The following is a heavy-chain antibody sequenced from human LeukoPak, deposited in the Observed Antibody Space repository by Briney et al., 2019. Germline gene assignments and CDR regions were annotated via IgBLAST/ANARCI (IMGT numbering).Heavy chain of an antibody. Sequence: PGRSLRLSCAASGFTFSSYAMHWVRQAPGKGLEWVAVIPYDGSNKYYADSVKGRFTISRDNSKNTLYLKMNTLRAEDTDVYYCARGEWDIVVVTAIQIDYWGQGTLVTVSS. CDR1: GFTFSSYA. D-gene: IGHD2-21*02. CDR3: ARGEWDIVVVTAIQIDY. CDR2: IPYDGSNK. J-gene: IGHJ4*02. V-gene: IGHV3-30*04.